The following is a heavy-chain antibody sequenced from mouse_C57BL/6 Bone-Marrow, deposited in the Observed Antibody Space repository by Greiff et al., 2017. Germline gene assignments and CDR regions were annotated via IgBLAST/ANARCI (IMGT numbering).Heavy chain of an antibody. CDR2: FHPYNDDT. CDR1: GYTFTTYP. Sequence: QVQLKQPGAELVKPGASVKMSCKASGYTFTTYPIEWMKQNHGKSLEWIGNFHPYNDDTKYNEKFKGKATLTVEKSSSTVYLELSRLTSDDSAVYYCARSYSSSYWYFDVWGTGTTVTVSS. D-gene: IGHD1-1*01. CDR3: ARSYSSSYWYFDV. J-gene: IGHJ1*03. V-gene: IGHV1-47*01.